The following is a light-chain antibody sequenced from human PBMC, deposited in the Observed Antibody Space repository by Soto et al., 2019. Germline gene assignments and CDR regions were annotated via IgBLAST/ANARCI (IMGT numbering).Light chain of an antibody. V-gene: IGKV1-39*01. J-gene: IGKJ2*01. Sequence: DIQMTQSPSSLSASVGDRVTITCRASQSISRSLNWYQQKPGKAPKLLIYAASSLQNGVPSRFSGSGSGTGFTLTISSLQPEDFATYSCQQSYNSPMYTCAQGTTLEMK. CDR1: QSISRS. CDR3: QQSYNSPMYT. CDR2: AAS.